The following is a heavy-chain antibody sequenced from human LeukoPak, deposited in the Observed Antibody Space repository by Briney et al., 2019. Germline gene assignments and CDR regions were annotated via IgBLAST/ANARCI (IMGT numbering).Heavy chain of an antibody. CDR1: GLTFSNYA. CDR3: AKKVITYYYGMDV. V-gene: IGHV3-23*01. J-gene: IGHJ6*02. Sequence: GGSLRLSCAASGLTFSNYAMSWVRQAPGKGLEWVSGISGSGGATYYADSVKGRFTISRDNSKNTLYLQMSGLRAEDTAVYYCAKKVITYYYGMDVWGQGTTVTVSS. D-gene: IGHD2-21*01. CDR2: ISGSGGAT.